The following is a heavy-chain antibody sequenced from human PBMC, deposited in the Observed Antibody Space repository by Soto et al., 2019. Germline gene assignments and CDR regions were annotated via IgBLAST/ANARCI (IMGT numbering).Heavy chain of an antibody. D-gene: IGHD3-22*01. CDR2: LYSTFGT. CDR1: GITVSGKKY. V-gene: IGHV3-53*01. J-gene: IGHJ4*02. CDR3: AKVTYYYDTSVYYYFDY. Sequence: LRLSCAVSGITVSGKKYITWVRQAPGKGLEWVSALYSTFGTYYADSVKGRFTISRDNSKNMVYLEMNSLRPEDTAVYYCAKVTYYYDTSVYYYFDYWGQGTQVTVSS.